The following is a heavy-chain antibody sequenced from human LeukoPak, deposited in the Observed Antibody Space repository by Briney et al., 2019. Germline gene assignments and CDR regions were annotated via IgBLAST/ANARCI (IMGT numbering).Heavy chain of an antibody. Sequence: GGFLRLSCAASGFSFSNYAMTWVRQAPGKGLEWVSGIGSDGDTTYYAVSVGGRFTISRDNSESTLYLQMNSLRAEDTAVYYCARYHCTSSSCYRAYDYWGQGSLVIVSS. CDR2: IGSDGDTT. J-gene: IGHJ4*02. CDR1: GFSFSNYA. D-gene: IGHD2-2*02. CDR3: ARYHCTSSSCYRAYDY. V-gene: IGHV3-23*01.